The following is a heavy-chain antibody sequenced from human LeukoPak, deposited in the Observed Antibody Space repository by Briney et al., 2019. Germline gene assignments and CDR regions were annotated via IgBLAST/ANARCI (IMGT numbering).Heavy chain of an antibody. CDR3: AREDGFYYDFDY. V-gene: IGHV3-74*01. CDR1: GFTFSRYW. CDR2: INSDGSTT. J-gene: IGHJ4*02. D-gene: IGHD3-22*01. Sequence: GGSLRLSCAASGFTFSRYWMHWVRQAPGKGLVWVSRINSDGSTTSYADSVKGRFTISRDNAKNTLYLQMNSPRAEDTAVYYCAREDGFYYDFDYWGPGTLVTVSS.